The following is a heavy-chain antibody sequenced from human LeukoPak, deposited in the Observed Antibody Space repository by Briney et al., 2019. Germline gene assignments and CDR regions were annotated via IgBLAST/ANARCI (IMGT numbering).Heavy chain of an antibody. Sequence: SETLSLTCAVYGGSFSGYYWSWIRQPPGKGLEWIGEINHSGSTNYNPSLKSRVTISVDTSKNQFSLKLSSVTAADTAVYYCARVVVVAAGNWFGPWGQGTLVTVSS. CDR3: ARVVVVAAGNWFGP. V-gene: IGHV4-34*01. J-gene: IGHJ5*02. CDR1: GGSFSGYY. D-gene: IGHD2-15*01. CDR2: INHSGST.